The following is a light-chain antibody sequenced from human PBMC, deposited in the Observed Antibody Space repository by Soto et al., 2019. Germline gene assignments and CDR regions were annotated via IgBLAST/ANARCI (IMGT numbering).Light chain of an antibody. Sequence: QYALTQPPSASGSLGQSVTISCTGTSRDVGGYNYVSWHQQHPGKAPKVMIYEVTERPPGVPDRFSGSKSGNTASLTVSGLQAEDEADYYCSSFAVGGNPGLLGGGTKLTVL. CDR1: SRDVGGYNY. CDR3: SSFAVGGNPGL. J-gene: IGLJ2*01. CDR2: EVT. V-gene: IGLV2-8*01.